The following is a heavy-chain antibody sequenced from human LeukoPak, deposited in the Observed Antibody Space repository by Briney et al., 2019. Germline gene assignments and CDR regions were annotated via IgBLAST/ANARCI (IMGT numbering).Heavy chain of an antibody. CDR3: ARQHGSGSYYSRAIDY. CDR2: IYPGDSDT. CDR1: GYSFTTYW. Sequence: GESLQISCVASGYSFTTYWIGWVRQLPGKGLEWMGIIYPGDSDTRYSPSFQGQVTISADKSINTAYLQWSSLKASHTAMYYCARQHGSGSYYSRAIDYWGQGTLVTVSS. V-gene: IGHV5-51*01. J-gene: IGHJ4*02. D-gene: IGHD3-10*01.